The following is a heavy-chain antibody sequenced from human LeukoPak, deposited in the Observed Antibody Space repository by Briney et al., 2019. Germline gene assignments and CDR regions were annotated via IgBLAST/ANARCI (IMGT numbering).Heavy chain of an antibody. CDR1: GGSFIPYY. D-gene: IGHD2-21*02. CDR3: ARGGFYCGGDCYVDY. CDR2: INHSGST. J-gene: IGHJ4*02. V-gene: IGHV4-34*01. Sequence: SETLSFTCAVYGGSFIPYYWSWIRQPPGKGLEWIGEINHSGSTNYNPSLKSRVTISVDTSKNQFSLKLSSVTAADTAVYYCARGGFYCGGDCYVDYWGQGTLVTVSS.